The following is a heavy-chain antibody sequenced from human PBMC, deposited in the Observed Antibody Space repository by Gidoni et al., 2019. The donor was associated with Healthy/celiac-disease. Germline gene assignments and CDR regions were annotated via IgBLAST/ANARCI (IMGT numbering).Heavy chain of an antibody. CDR2: ISYDGSNK. CDR3: AKEGDSGSSDYYYYYGMDV. D-gene: IGHD6-13*01. V-gene: IGHV3-30*18. CDR1: GFTFSSYG. Sequence: QVQLVESGGGVVQPGRSLRLSCAASGFTFSSYGMHWVRQAPGKGLEWVAVISYDGSNKYYADSVKGRFTISRDNSKNTLYLQMNSLRAEDTAVYYCAKEGDSGSSDYYYYYGMDVWGQGTTVTVSS. J-gene: IGHJ6*02.